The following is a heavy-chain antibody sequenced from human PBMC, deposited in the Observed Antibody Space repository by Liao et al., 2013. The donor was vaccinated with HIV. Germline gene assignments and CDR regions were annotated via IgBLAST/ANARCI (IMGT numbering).Heavy chain of an antibody. CDR3: ARDRIGEQRLYYYYYYMDV. J-gene: IGHJ6*03. D-gene: IGHD6-19*01. Sequence: QVQLQESGPGLVTPSQNLSLTCTVSGDSITSADYYWTWIRQSPGKGLEWIGYIYYSGTGSTDYNPSLKNRVTISVDTSKNQFSLKLSSVTAADTAVYYCARDRIGEQRLYYYYYYMDVWGKGTTVTVSS. V-gene: IGHV4-30-4*01. CDR1: GDSITSADYY. CDR2: IYYSGTGST.